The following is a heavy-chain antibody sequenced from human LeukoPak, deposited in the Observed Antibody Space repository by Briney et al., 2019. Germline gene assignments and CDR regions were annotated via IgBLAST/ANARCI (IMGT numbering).Heavy chain of an antibody. V-gene: IGHV4-34*01. J-gene: IGHJ4*02. CDR2: INRRGTV. D-gene: IGHD3-3*01. Sequence: SETLCLTCGLYGGSFSDHSWSWIRQSPGKGLEWIGDINRRGTVNFNPSLKSRVLISLDTSRAQFSLRLDSLTAADTAVYYCAREQALPGVTISGVVVMGYFDNWGQGTLVIVSS. CDR3: AREQALPGVTISGVVVMGYFDN. CDR1: GGSFSDHS.